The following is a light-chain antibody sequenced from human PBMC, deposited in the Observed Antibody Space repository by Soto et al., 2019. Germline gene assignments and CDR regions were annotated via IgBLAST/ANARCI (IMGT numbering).Light chain of an antibody. CDR1: QSVSSY. CDR2: DIS. Sequence: EVVLTQSPVTLSLSPGERATLSCRASQSVSSYLAWYQQKPGQAPRLLIYDISNRATGIPARFSGSGSGTDFTLTISSLEPDDFAVYHCQQRNDWQVTFGQGTRLEI. J-gene: IGKJ5*01. CDR3: QQRNDWQVT. V-gene: IGKV3-11*01.